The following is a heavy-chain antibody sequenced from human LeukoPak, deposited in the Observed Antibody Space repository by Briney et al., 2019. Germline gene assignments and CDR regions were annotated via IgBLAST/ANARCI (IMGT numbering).Heavy chain of an antibody. V-gene: IGHV3-21*01. J-gene: IGHJ4*02. CDR1: GFTFRRYD. D-gene: IGHD3-9*01. CDR3: ARVYDVLTGGFDY. CDR2: ISSSSISI. Sequence: GGSLRLSCAASGFTFRRYDMNWVRQAPGKGLEWVSSISSSSISINYADSVRDRFTISRGNARELLYLQMHNLRSEDTAVYYCARVYDVLTGGFDYWGQGVLVTVSS.